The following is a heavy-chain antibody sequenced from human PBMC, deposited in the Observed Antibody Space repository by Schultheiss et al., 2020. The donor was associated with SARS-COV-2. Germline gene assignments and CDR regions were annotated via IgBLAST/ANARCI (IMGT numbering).Heavy chain of an antibody. CDR3: ARNGAYSSPWGYFDY. Sequence: ETLSLTCTVSGGSISSYYWSWIRQPPGKGLEWIGYIYYSGSTNYNPSLKSRVTISVDKSKNQFSLELSSVTAADTAVYYCARNGAYSSPWGYFDYWGQGTLVTVSS. D-gene: IGHD6-13*01. V-gene: IGHV4-59*08. CDR2: IYYSGST. CDR1: GGSISSYY. J-gene: IGHJ4*02.